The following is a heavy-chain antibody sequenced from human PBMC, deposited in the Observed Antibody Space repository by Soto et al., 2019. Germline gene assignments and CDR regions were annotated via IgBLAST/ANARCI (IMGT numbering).Heavy chain of an antibody. CDR2: ISSSSSYI. V-gene: IGHV3-21*01. J-gene: IGHJ6*02. CDR3: ARVYYDFWRAPLDV. Sequence: PGGSLRLSCAASGFTFSIYSMNWVRHAPGKGLEWVSSISSSSSYIYYADSVKGRFTISRDNAKNSLYLQMNSLRAEDTAVYYCARVYYDFWRAPLDVWGQGTTVTVSS. D-gene: IGHD3-3*01. CDR1: GFTFSIYS.